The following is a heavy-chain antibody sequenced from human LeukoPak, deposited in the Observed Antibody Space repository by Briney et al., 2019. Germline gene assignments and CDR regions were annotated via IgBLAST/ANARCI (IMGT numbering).Heavy chain of an antibody. CDR1: GFTFSSYG. V-gene: IGHV3-30*02. Sequence: GGSLRLSCAASGFTFSSYGMHWVRQAPGKGLEWVAFIRYDGSNKYYADSVKGRFTISRDNSKNTLYLQMNSLRAEDTAVYYCAKARYSSSWYPFGYWGQGTLVTVSS. CDR2: IRYDGSNK. CDR3: AKARYSSSWYPFGY. D-gene: IGHD6-13*01. J-gene: IGHJ4*02.